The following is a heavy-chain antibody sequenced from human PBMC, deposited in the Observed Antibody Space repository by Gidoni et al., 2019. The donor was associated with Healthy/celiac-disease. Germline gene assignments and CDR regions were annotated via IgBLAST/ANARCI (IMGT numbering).Heavy chain of an antibody. CDR2: ISGSGGST. CDR1: GFTFSSYA. CDR3: AKSLYYYDSSGYRKRASNLGAYYFDY. D-gene: IGHD3-22*01. V-gene: IGHV3-23*01. J-gene: IGHJ4*02. Sequence: EVQLLESGGGLVQPGGSLRLSCAASGFTFSSYAMSWVRQAPGKGLEWVSAISGSGGSTYYADSVKGRFTISRDNSKNTLYLQMNSLRAEDTAVYYCAKSLYYYDSSGYRKRASNLGAYYFDYWGQGTLVTVSS.